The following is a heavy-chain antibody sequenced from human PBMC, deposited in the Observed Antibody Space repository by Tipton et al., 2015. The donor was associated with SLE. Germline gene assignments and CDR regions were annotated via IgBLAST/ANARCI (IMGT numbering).Heavy chain of an antibody. Sequence: TLSLTCTVSGGSISSGGFYCSWVRQHPGKGLEWIGSINYSGSTYYNPSLESRVDISSDTSKNHFSLRLSSVTAADTALYYCARAVAGNSEYFDYWGHGTLVTVSS. CDR3: ARAVAGNSEYFDY. J-gene: IGHJ4*01. D-gene: IGHD6-19*01. CDR2: INYSGST. V-gene: IGHV4-31*03. CDR1: GGSISSGGFY.